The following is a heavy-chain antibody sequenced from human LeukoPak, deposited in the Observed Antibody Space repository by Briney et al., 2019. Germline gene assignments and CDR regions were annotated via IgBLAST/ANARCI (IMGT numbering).Heavy chain of an antibody. V-gene: IGHV3-74*01. D-gene: IGHD6-19*01. CDR3: AKDIRTAVAGFFDY. J-gene: IGHJ4*02. Sequence: GGSLRLSCAASGFTFSSYWMHWVRQAPGKGLVWVSRINSDGSSTSYADSVKGRFTTSRDNAKNTLYLQMNSLRAEDTALYYCAKDIRTAVAGFFDYWGQGTLVTVSS. CDR2: INSDGSST. CDR1: GFTFSSYW.